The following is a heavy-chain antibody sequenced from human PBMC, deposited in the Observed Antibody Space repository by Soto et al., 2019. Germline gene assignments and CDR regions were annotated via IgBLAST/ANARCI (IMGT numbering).Heavy chain of an antibody. CDR3: AGNRGGSYADAFDI. V-gene: IGHV4-28*01. Sequence: QVQLQESGPGLVKPSDTLSLTCAVSGYSISSSNWWGWIRQPPGKGLEWIGYIYYSGSTYYNPSRESRVTVSVDTSKNQFSLKLSSVTAVDTAVYYCAGNRGGSYADAFDIWGQGTMVTVSS. D-gene: IGHD1-26*01. CDR1: GYSISSSNW. J-gene: IGHJ3*02. CDR2: IYYSGST.